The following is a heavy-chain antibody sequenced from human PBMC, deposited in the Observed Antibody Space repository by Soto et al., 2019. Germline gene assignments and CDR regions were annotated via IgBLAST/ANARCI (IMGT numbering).Heavy chain of an antibody. CDR3: ARSIDP. Sequence: PSETLSLTCTVSGGSISSYYWSWIRQPPGKGLEWIGYIYYYGSTNYNPSLKSRVTISVDTSKNQFSLKLSSVTAADTAVYYCARSIDPWGQGTLVTVSS. CDR2: IYYYGST. CDR1: GGSISSYY. V-gene: IGHV4-59*12. J-gene: IGHJ5*02.